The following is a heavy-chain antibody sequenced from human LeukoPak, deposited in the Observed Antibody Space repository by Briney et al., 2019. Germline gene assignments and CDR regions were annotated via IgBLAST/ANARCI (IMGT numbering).Heavy chain of an antibody. D-gene: IGHD6-13*01. CDR2: MNPNSGNT. V-gene: IGHV1-8*03. J-gene: IGHJ4*02. CDR3: ARSRSSWYHGGFDY. Sequence: ASVKVSCKASGYTFTSYDINWVRQATGQGLEWMGWMNPNSGNTGYAQKFQGRVTITRNTSISTAYMELSSLRSEDTAVYYCARSRSSWYHGGFDYWGQGTLVTVSS. CDR1: GYTFTSYD.